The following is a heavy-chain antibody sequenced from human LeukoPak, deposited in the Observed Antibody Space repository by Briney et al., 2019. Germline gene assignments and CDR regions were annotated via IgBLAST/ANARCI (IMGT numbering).Heavy chain of an antibody. Sequence: GGSLRLSCGASGLTFSTYSMNWVRQAPGKGLEWVSYISSDSGTRYYADSVKGRFTISRDNAKNSLYLQMNSLRAEDTAVYYCARVRGHNVFAWEHDYWGQGTLVTVSS. CDR2: ISSDSGTR. CDR1: GLTFSTYS. J-gene: IGHJ4*02. V-gene: IGHV3-48*01. CDR3: ARVRGHNVFAWEHDY. D-gene: IGHD1-26*01.